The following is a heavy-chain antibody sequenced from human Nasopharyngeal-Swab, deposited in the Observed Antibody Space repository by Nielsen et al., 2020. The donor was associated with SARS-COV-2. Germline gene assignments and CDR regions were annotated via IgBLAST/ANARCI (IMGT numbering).Heavy chain of an antibody. Sequence: SETLSLTCTVSGGSISSYYWSWIRQPPGKGLEWIGYIYYSGSTNYNPSLKSRVTISVDTSKNQFSLKLSSVTAADTAVYYCARDLVCSGGSCYSNGFDYWGQGTL. D-gene: IGHD2-15*01. CDR3: ARDLVCSGGSCYSNGFDY. CDR2: IYYSGST. V-gene: IGHV4-59*13. J-gene: IGHJ4*02. CDR1: GGSISSYY.